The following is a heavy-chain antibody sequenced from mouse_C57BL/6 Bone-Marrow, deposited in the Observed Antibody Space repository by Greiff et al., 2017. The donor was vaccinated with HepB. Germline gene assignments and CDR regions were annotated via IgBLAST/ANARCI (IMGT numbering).Heavy chain of an antibody. J-gene: IGHJ4*01. Sequence: QVQLQQSGAELVRPGTSVKMSCKASGYTFTNYWIGWAKQRPGHGLEWIGDIYPGGGYTNYNEKFKGKATLTADKSSSTAYMQFSSLTSEDSAIYYCARAPRDYAMDYWGQGTSVTVSS. V-gene: IGHV1-63*01. CDR3: ARAPRDYAMDY. CDR1: GYTFTNYW. CDR2: IYPGGGYT.